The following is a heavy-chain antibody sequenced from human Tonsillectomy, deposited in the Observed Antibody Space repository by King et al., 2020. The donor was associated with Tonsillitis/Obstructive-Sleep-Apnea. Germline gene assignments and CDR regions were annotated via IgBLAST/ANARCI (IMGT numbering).Heavy chain of an antibody. V-gene: IGHV3-30*18. D-gene: IGHD3-3*01. CDR2: ISYDGSNK. CDR1: GFTFSSYG. J-gene: IGHJ4*02. CDR3: AKGLGWLTTSY. Sequence: VQLVESGGGVVQPGRSLRLSCAASGFTFSSYGMHWVRQAPGKGLEWVAVISYDGSNKYYADSVKGRFTISRDNSKNTLYLQMNSLRAEDTAVYYCAKGLGWLTTSYWGQGTLVTVSS.